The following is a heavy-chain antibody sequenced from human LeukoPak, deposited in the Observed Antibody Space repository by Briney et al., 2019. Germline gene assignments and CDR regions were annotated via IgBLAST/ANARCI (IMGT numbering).Heavy chain of an antibody. V-gene: IGHV3-30-3*01. CDR3: AKGSIFGVVTTPHYFDY. D-gene: IGHD3-3*01. J-gene: IGHJ4*02. CDR1: GFTFSSYA. Sequence: GGSLRLSCAASGFTFSSYAMHWVRQAPGKGLEWVAVISYDGSNKYYADSVKGRFTISRDNSKNTLYLQMNSLRAEDTAVYYCAKGSIFGVVTTPHYFDYWGQGTLVTVSS. CDR2: ISYDGSNK.